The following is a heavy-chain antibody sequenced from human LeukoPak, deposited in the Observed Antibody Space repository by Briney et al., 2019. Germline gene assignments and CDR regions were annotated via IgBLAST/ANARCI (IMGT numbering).Heavy chain of an antibody. CDR1: GYTFSDYY. V-gene: IGHV1-2*06. Sequence: ASVKVSCKASGYTFSDYYIHWVRQAPVQGLEWMGRINPNSGGTNFAQNFQGRVTMTRDTSISTAYMQLTTLTSDDTAVYYCARGQLVNDWFDPWGQGTLVTVSS. CDR3: ARGQLVNDWFDP. D-gene: IGHD6-6*01. CDR2: INPNSGGT. J-gene: IGHJ5*02.